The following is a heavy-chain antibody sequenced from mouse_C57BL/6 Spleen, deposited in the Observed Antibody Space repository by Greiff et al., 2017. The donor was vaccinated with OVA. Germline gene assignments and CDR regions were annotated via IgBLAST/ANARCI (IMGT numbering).Heavy chain of an antibody. Sequence: QVQLQQPGAELVKPGASVKLSCKASGYTFTSYWMHWVKQRPGQGLEWIGMIHPNSGSTNYNEKFKSKATLTVDKSSSTAYMQLSSLTSEDSAVYCCARKGAAQATFDDWGQGTTLTVSS. V-gene: IGHV1-64*01. CDR2: IHPNSGST. CDR1: GYTFTSYW. J-gene: IGHJ2*01. CDR3: ARKGAAQATFDD. D-gene: IGHD3-2*02.